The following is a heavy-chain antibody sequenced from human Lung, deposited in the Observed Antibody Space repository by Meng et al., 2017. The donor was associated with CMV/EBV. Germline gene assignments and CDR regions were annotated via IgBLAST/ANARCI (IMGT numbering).Heavy chain of an antibody. CDR1: GFSFSSYA. V-gene: IGHV3-30*18. J-gene: IGHJ5*02. CDR3: AKGMVTSAGIDH. Sequence: CAASGFSFSSYAMHWVRQAPGKGLEWVALIAHDGSRTSYADSVMGRFTISRDDSMKMVFLQMNTLRGDDTAVYYCAKGMVTSAGIDHWGQGSLVTVSS. CDR2: IAHDGSRT. D-gene: IGHD2-21*02.